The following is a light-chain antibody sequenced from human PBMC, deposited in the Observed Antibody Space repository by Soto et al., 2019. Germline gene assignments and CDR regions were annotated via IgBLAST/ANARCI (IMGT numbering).Light chain of an antibody. CDR2: DVS. V-gene: IGLV2-14*01. CDR3: SSYTTSSSYV. J-gene: IGLJ1*01. Sequence: QSVLTQPASVSGSPGQSIAISCSGTSSDVGAYNYVSWYQQLPGKAPKLMIYDVSNRPSGISDRFSASKSGNTASLTISRLQAEDEADYYCSSYTTSSSYVFGTGTKVTVL. CDR1: SSDVGAYNY.